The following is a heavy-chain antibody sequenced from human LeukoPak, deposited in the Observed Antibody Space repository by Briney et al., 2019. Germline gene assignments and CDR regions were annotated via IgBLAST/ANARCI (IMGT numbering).Heavy chain of an antibody. CDR2: IYPGDSDT. CDR3: ARHAELGEFYYFDY. D-gene: IGHD3-10*01. J-gene: IGHJ4*02. Sequence: GESLKISCKGSGYIFTNYWIGWVRQMPGKGLEWMGIIYPGDSDTRYSPSFQGQVTISADKSISTAFLQWSSLKASDTAMYYCARHAELGEFYYFDYWGQGTLVTVSS. V-gene: IGHV5-51*01. CDR1: GYIFTNYW.